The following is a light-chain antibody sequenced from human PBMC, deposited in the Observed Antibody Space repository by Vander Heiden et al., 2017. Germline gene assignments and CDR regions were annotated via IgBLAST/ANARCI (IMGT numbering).Light chain of an antibody. CDR1: QSVSSY. CDR3: QQRSNWPPRFT. Sequence: EIVFTHSPATLSLSPGHRATLSCRASQSVSSYLAWYQQKPGQAPRLLMYDASNRATGIPARCSGSGAGTDVTLTISSLEPEEVAVYYCQQRSNWPPRFTFGPGTKVDIK. J-gene: IGKJ3*01. V-gene: IGKV3-11*01. CDR2: DAS.